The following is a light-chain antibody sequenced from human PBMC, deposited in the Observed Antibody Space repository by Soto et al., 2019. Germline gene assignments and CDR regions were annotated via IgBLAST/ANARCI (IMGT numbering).Light chain of an antibody. J-gene: IGKJ2*01. CDR2: GAS. CDR1: QSVSSN. Sequence: EIVMTQSPATLSVYPGERATLSCRASQSVSSNLAWYQQKHGQAPRLLIYGASTRATGIPARFSGSGSGTEFTLTISSLQSEDFAVYYCQQYNNWPPYTFGQGTKLEIK. V-gene: IGKV3-15*01. CDR3: QQYNNWPPYT.